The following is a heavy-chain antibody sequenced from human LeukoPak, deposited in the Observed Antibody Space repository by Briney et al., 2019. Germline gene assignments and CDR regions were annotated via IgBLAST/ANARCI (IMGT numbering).Heavy chain of an antibody. CDR3: ARHCSSTSCYVGAFDI. D-gene: IGHD2-2*01. V-gene: IGHV4-39*01. J-gene: IGHJ3*02. Sequence: PSETLSLTCTVSGGSISSSSYYWGWIRQPPGKGVEWIGSIYYSGSTYYNPSLKSRVTISVDTSKNQFSLKLSSVTAADTAVYYCARHCSSTSCYVGAFDIWGQGTMVTVSS. CDR1: GGSISSSSYY. CDR2: IYYSGST.